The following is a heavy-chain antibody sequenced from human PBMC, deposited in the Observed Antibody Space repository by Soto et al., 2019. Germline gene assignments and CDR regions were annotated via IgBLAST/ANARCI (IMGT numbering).Heavy chain of an antibody. V-gene: IGHV3-9*01. J-gene: IGHJ4*02. D-gene: IGHD2-21*02. CDR1: GFSFDDCV. CDR3: AMGVATAVPALDY. Sequence: EVQLVESGGGLVQPGRSLRLSCVASGFSFDDCVMNWVRQRPGKGLEWVSSVSWNSGAKLYADSVKGRFAISRDSAKKSVYLQMTSLRPDDTAFYYCAMGVATAVPALDYWGQGTLVTVSS. CDR2: VSWNSGAK.